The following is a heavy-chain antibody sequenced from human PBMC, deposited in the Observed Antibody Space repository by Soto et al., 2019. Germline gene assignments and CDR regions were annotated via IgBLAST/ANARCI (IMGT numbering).Heavy chain of an antibody. D-gene: IGHD5-18*01. V-gene: IGHV3-11*01. J-gene: IGHJ6*03. CDR1: GFTFSDYY. CDR3: ARGLRGYSYGYWSGDFGVDYYYMDV. CDR2: ISSSGSTI. Sequence: GGSLRLSCAASGFTFSDYYMSWIRQAPGKGLEWVSYISSSGSTIYYADSVKGRFTISRDNAKNSLYLQMNSLRAEDTAVYYCARGLRGYSYGYWSGDFGVDYYYMDVWGKGTTVTVSS.